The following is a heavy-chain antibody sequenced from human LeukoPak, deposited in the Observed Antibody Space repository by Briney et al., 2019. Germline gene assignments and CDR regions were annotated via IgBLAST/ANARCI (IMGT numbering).Heavy chain of an antibody. CDR3: ARDKSWGSGSHCPSNWFDP. J-gene: IGHJ5*02. CDR2: IYTSGST. Sequence: SETLSLTCTVSGGSISSYYWSWIRQPAGKGLERIGRIYTSGSTNYNPSLKGRVTMSVDTSKNQFSLKLSSVTAADTAVYYCARDKSWGSGSHCPSNWFDPWGQGTLVTVSS. V-gene: IGHV4-4*07. D-gene: IGHD3-10*01. CDR1: GGSISSYY.